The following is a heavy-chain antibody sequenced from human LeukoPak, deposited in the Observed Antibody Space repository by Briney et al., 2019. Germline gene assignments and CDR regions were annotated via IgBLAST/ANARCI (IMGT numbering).Heavy chain of an antibody. D-gene: IGHD3-10*01. CDR2: IWYDGSNK. V-gene: IGHV3-33*01. Sequence: GRSLRLSCAASGFTFSSYGMHWVRQAPGKGLEWVAVIWYDGSNKYYADSVKGRFTISRDNPKNTLYLQMNSLRAEDTAVYYYARTVRGVIITDYWGQGTLVTVSS. J-gene: IGHJ4*02. CDR1: GFTFSSYG. CDR3: ARTVRGVIITDY.